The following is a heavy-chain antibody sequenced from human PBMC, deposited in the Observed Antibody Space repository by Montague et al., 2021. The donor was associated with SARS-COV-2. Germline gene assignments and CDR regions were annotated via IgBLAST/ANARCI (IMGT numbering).Heavy chain of an antibody. Sequence: TLSLTCSVSSGSISTGHHWSWIRQHPMKGLEWIGYIYYSGSTXXNPXXXGRVTISIDTAKNQFSLELTSMTAADTAVYYCARDHGQWFGELWGHGLDVWGQGTTVIVS. CDR3: ARDHGQWFGELWGHGLDV. J-gene: IGHJ6*02. CDR2: IYYSGST. V-gene: IGHV4-31*03. D-gene: IGHD3-10*01. CDR1: SGSISTGHH.